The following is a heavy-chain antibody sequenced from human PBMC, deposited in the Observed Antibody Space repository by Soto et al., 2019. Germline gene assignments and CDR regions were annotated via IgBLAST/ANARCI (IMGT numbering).Heavy chain of an antibody. CDR3: ARDGHGMDV. CDR2: IFFTGSA. J-gene: IGHJ6*02. CDR1: GGSVSTGSYD. Sequence: SETLSLTCTVSGGSVSTGSYDWSWIRQPPGKGLEWIGKIFFTGSAHYNPSLRNRVTMSVDTSKDQFSLTLTSVTAADTAVYYCARDGHGMDVWGQGTTVTVYS. V-gene: IGHV4-61*01.